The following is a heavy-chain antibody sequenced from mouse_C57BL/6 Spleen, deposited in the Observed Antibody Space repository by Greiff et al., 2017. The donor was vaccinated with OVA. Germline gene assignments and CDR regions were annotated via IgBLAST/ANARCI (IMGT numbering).Heavy chain of an antibody. Sequence: DVQLQESGPGLVKPSQSLSLTCSVTGYSITSGYYWNWIRQFPGNKLEWMGYISYDGSNNYNPSLKNRISITRDTSKNQFFLKLISVTTEDTATYYCAKAMDYWGQGTSVTVSS. CDR3: AKAMDY. J-gene: IGHJ4*01. CDR2: ISYDGSN. V-gene: IGHV3-6*01. CDR1: GYSITSGYY.